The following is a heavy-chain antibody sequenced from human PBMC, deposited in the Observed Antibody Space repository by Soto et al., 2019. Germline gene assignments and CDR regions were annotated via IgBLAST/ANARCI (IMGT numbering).Heavy chain of an antibody. CDR3: ARVGWQQLVFFDY. J-gene: IGHJ4*02. V-gene: IGHV4-59*01. Sequence: QVQLQESGPGLVKPSETLSLTCTVSGGSISSYYWSWIRQPPGKGLEWIGYIYYSGSTNYNPSLKSRVTMSVDTSKNQFSLKLSSVTAADTAVYYCARVGWQQLVFFDYWGQGTLVTVSS. CDR1: GGSISSYY. CDR2: IYYSGST. D-gene: IGHD6-13*01.